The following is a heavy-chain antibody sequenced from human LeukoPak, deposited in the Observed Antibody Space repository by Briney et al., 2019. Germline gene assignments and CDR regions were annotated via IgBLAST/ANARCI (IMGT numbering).Heavy chain of an antibody. CDR2: ITGNSEYI. Sequence: GGSLRLSCAASGFTFSRYSMNWVRQAPGKGLEWVSCITGNSEYIFYTDSVKGRFTISRDNAKNSLYLQMNSLRAEDTAVYYCARDKTRPGSSSEFDYWGQGTLVTVSS. D-gene: IGHD3-10*01. CDR1: GFTFSRYS. V-gene: IGHV3-21*01. CDR3: ARDKTRPGSSSEFDY. J-gene: IGHJ4*02.